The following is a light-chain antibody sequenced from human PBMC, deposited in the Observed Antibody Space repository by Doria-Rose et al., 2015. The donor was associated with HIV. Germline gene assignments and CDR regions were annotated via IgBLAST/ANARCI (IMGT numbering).Light chain of an antibody. J-gene: IGLJ2*01. CDR1: SSDVGGYNY. CDR2: GNG. CDR3: QSYDSSLSGYVV. V-gene: IGLV1-40*01. Sequence: GLGRMHSASGSPGQSVTISCTGTSSDVGGYNYVSWYQQLPGTAPKLLIYGNGNRPSGVPGRFSGSKSGTSASLAITGLQAEDEADYYCQSYDSSLSGYVVFGGGTKLTVL.